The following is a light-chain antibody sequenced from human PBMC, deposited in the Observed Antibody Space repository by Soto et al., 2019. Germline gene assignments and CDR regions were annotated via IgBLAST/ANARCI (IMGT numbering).Light chain of an antibody. CDR2: DDS. V-gene: IGLV3-21*02. CDR3: QVWESAFI. Sequence: SYELTQPPSVSVAPGQTASIACGGDNLGTKSVHWYQQRPGQAPVLVVYDDSDRPSGIPERFSGSNSGNTATLTITRVEAGDEADYYCQVWESAFIFGGRTKVTVL. CDR1: NLGTKS. J-gene: IGLJ2*01.